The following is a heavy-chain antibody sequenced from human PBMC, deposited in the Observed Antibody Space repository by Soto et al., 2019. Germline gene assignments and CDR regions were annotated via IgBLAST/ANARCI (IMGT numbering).Heavy chain of an antibody. CDR3: ARNMDIVATIPFFDY. CDR1: GGSFSGYY. J-gene: IGHJ4*02. D-gene: IGHD5-12*01. Sequence: SETLSLTCAVYGGSFSGYYWSWIRQPPGKGLEWIGEINHSGSTNYNPSLKSRVTISVDTSKNQFSLKLSSVTAADTAVYYCARNMDIVATIPFFDYWGQGTLVTVSS. V-gene: IGHV4-34*01. CDR2: INHSGST.